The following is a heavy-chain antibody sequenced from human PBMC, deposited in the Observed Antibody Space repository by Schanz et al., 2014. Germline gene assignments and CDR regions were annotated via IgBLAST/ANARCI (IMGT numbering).Heavy chain of an antibody. Sequence: QVQLQESGPGLVKPSETLSLTCTVSGGSISNYYWSWIRQPPGKGLEWIGYIYYSGSTNYNPSLKMRVTRLVDTPKNKFPLRLTPLTAADTAVYYCAKFLYDDPSWGQGTLVTVSS. V-gene: IGHV4-59*08. CDR3: AKFLYDDPS. CDR1: GGSISNYY. D-gene: IGHD3-3*01. J-gene: IGHJ5*02. CDR2: IYYSGST.